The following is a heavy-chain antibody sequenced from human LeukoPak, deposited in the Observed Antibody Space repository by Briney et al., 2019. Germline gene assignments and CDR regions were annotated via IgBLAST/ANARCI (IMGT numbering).Heavy chain of an antibody. Sequence: PSETLSLTCAVYGGSFSGYYWSWIRQPPGRGLEWIGEINHSGSTNYNPSLKSRVTISVDTSKNQFSLKLSSVTAADTAVYYCARGQSSENYYYYGMDVWGQGTTVTVSS. V-gene: IGHV4-34*01. J-gene: IGHJ6*02. CDR3: ARGQSSENYYYYGMDV. D-gene: IGHD3-10*01. CDR2: INHSGST. CDR1: GGSFSGYY.